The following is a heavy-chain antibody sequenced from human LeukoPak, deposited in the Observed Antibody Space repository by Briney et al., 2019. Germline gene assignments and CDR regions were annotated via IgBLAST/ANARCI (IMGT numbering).Heavy chain of an antibody. CDR3: ASDTPDCGGDCHPSYFDY. J-gene: IGHJ4*02. V-gene: IGHV4-39*07. CDR1: GGSISSSSYY. CDR2: IYYSGST. D-gene: IGHD2-21*02. Sequence: TPSETLSLTCTVSGGSISSSSYYWGWIRQPPGKGLEWIGSIYYSGSTYYNPSLKSRVTISVDTSKNQFSLKLSSVTAADTAVYYCASDTPDCGGDCHPSYFDYWGQGTLVTVSS.